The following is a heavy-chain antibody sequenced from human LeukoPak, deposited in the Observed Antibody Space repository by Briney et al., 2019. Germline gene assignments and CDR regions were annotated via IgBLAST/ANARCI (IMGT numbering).Heavy chain of an antibody. V-gene: IGHV3-20*04. Sequence: GGSLRLSCAASGFTFDDYGMSWVRQAPGKGLEWVAGINRNSDSTGYADSVKGRFTISRDDAKNSLYLQMNSLRTEDMALYYCAKDSGPGGYYYYMDVWGKGTTVTVSS. J-gene: IGHJ6*03. CDR3: AKDSGPGGYYYYMDV. CDR1: GFTFDDYG. CDR2: INRNSDST.